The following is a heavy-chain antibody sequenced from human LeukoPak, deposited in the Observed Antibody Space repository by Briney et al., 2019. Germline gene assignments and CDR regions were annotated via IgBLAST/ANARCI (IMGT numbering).Heavy chain of an antibody. Sequence: SVKVSCKASGGTFTSYAISWVRQAPGQGGGWMGGIIPIFGTANYAQKFQGRVTITTDESTSTAYMELSSLRSEDTAVYYCARELKYYYGSGSYRLDPWGQGTLVTVSS. CDR1: GGTFTSYA. J-gene: IGHJ5*02. CDR2: IIPIFGTA. V-gene: IGHV1-69*05. D-gene: IGHD3-10*01. CDR3: ARELKYYYGSGSYRLDP.